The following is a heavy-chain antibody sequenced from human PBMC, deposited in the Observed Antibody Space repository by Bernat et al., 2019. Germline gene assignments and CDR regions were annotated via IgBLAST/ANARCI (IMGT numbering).Heavy chain of an antibody. Sequence: LVESGGGLVQPGGSLRLSCAASGFTFSSYSMNWVRQAPGKGLEWVSYISSSSSTIYYADSVKGRFTISRDNAKNSLYLQMNSLRAEDTAVYYCARGLVEYSSSSADYYYYYGMDVWGQGTTVTVSS. J-gene: IGHJ6*02. D-gene: IGHD6-6*01. CDR2: ISSSSSTI. V-gene: IGHV3-48*01. CDR3: ARGLVEYSSSSADYYYYYGMDV. CDR1: GFTFSSYS.